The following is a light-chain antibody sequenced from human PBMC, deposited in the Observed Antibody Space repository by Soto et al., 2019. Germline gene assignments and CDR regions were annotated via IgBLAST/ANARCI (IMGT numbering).Light chain of an antibody. CDR3: QQDETYSGT. J-gene: IGKJ3*01. CDR2: RAS. Sequence: DIQMTQSPSTLSASVGDRVTITCRASQTINTWLAWYQQKPGKAPKLLIYRASNLVSGVPSRFSGSGSGTEVTLTISSLQPDDFSIYYGQQDETYSGTFGPGTKVDI. V-gene: IGKV1-5*03. CDR1: QTINTW.